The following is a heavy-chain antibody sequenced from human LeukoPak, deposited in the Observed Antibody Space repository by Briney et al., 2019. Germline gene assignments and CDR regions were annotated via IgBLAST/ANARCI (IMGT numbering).Heavy chain of an antibody. V-gene: IGHV3-48*01. CDR2: INTNSKTM. J-gene: IGHJ3*02. D-gene: IGHD6-13*01. CDR3: ARDTWYSNSWLHAFDI. Sequence: PGGSLRLSCAASGFTFSDYAMNWVRQAPGKGLEWFSFINTNSKTMYYADSVKGRFTISRDNAKNSLYLQMHSLRAEDTGVYYCARDTWYSNSWLHAFDIWGQGTMVTVSS. CDR1: GFTFSDYA.